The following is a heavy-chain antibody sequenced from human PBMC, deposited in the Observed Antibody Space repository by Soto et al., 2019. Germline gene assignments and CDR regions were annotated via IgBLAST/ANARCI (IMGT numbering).Heavy chain of an antibody. CDR1: AASFSKYY. D-gene: IGHD3-16*01. J-gene: IGHJ4*02. CDR2: IYFNGNT. CDR3: ASVTFGGIVLAH. V-gene: IGHV4-59*01. Sequence: SETLSFTCTGSAASFSKYYWTWIRQPPGKGLEWIGYIYFNGNTKYNPSLEGRLTISIDTSKKEFSLKLTSVTAADAAVYYCASVTFGGIVLAHWGQGTLVTVSS.